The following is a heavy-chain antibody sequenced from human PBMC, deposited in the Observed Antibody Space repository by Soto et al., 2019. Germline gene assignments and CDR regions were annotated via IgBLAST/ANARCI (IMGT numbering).Heavy chain of an antibody. Sequence: ASVKVSCKASGYTFTGYYMHWVRQAPGQGLEWMGWINPNSGGTNYAQKFQGRVTMTRDTSISTAYMELSRLRSDDTAVYYCARVDQTSYSRSWYYYHWFDPWGQGTLVTVSS. V-gene: IGHV1-2*02. D-gene: IGHD6-13*01. J-gene: IGHJ5*02. CDR1: GYTFTGYY. CDR2: INPNSGGT. CDR3: ARVDQTSYSRSWYYYHWFDP.